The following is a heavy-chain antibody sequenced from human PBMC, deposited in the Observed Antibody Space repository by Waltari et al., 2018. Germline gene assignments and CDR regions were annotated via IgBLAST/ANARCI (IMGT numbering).Heavy chain of an antibody. CDR2: INPSGGST. Sequence: VQLVQSGAEVKKPGASVKVSCKASGYTFTSYYMHWARQAPGQGLEWMGIINPSGGSTSYAQKFQGRVTMTRDTSTSTVYMELSSLRSEDTAVYYCARGGEESYGYYYYMDVWGKGTTVTVSS. J-gene: IGHJ6*03. CDR3: ARGGEESYGYYYYMDV. CDR1: GYTFTSYY. D-gene: IGHD1-26*01. V-gene: IGHV1-46*01.